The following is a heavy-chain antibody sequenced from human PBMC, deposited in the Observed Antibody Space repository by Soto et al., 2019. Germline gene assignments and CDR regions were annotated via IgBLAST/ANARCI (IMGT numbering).Heavy chain of an antibody. Sequence: ASVKVSCKASGYPFSGNQIHWLRRAPGQGLEWMGRINPKSDDTNYAQKFQGRVTMTRDTSIDTAYLELTGLTSDDTATYYCARKHSLDYIRWGLDPWGQGTLVTASS. CDR3: ARKHSLDYIRWGLDP. CDR2: INPKSDDT. D-gene: IGHD4-4*01. CDR1: GYPFSGNQ. V-gene: IGHV1-2*02. J-gene: IGHJ5*02.